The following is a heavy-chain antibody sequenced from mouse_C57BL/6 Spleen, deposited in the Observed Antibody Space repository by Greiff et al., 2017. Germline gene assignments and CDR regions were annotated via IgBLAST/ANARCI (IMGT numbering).Heavy chain of an antibody. V-gene: IGHV1-64*01. D-gene: IGHD2-4*01. CDR1: GFTFNSYW. J-gene: IGHJ3*01. CDR2: IHPNSGST. Sequence: QVKLQQPGAELVKPGASVKLSCKASGFTFNSYWMHWVKQRPGQGLEWIGMIHPNSGSTNYTEQLKSKATLTVDKSSNTAYMQLSSLTSEDSAVYYYARRPYDYDGAWYAYWGQGTLVTVAA. CDR3: ARRPYDYDGAWYAY.